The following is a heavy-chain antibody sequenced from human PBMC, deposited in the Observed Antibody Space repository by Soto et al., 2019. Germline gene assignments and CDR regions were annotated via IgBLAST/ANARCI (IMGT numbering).Heavy chain of an antibody. D-gene: IGHD2-21*01. CDR3: ARGRRRESCWGGDCYYFVY. Sequence: QITLKESGPTLVKPTETLTLTCSFSGFSFSDGAVGVGWFRQSPGKAPAWLALCYWDDDNWYSPSLRTILTACHHKSSNQVVLSMIQIDPLDTATYFGARGRRRESCWGGDCYYFVYWGQGILVTASS. CDR1: GFSFSDGAVG. CDR2: CYWDDDN. V-gene: IGHV2-5*02. J-gene: IGHJ4*02.